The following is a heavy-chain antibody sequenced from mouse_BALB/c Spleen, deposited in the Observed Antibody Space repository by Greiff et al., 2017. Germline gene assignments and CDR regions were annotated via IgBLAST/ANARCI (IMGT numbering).Heavy chain of an antibody. CDR1: GYTFTDYA. Sequence: VKLQQSGAELVRPGVSVKISCKGSGYTFTDYAMHWVKQSHAKSLEWIGVISTYYGDASYNQKFKGKATMTVDKSSSTAYMELARLTSEDSAIYYCAREDYGSWGQGTLVTVSA. CDR2: ISTYYGDA. D-gene: IGHD1-1*01. J-gene: IGHJ3*01. V-gene: IGHV1S137*01. CDR3: AREDYGS.